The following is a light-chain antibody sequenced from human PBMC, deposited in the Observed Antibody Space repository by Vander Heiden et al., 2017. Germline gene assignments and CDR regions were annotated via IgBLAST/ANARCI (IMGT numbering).Light chain of an antibody. CDR1: GSFVESYNL. V-gene: IGLV2-23*02. CDR2: EVS. CDR3: CSYASGKGV. Sequence: QSALTQPASVSVSPGQSITISCTGTGSFVESYNLVSWYQQLPGKAPNVISYEVSKRPSGVSNRFSGSKSGNTTSLTISGLQAADEADEFCCSYASGKGVFGGGTKLTVL. J-gene: IGLJ3*02.